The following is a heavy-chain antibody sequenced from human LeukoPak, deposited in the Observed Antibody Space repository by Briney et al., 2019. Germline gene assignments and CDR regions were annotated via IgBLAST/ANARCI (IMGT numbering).Heavy chain of an antibody. V-gene: IGHV3-23*01. D-gene: IGHD4-17*01. CDR2: ISGSGGST. J-gene: IGHJ3*02. CDR1: KFNFNSYG. Sequence: GGSLRLSCTTSKFNFNSYGMTWVRQAPGKGPEWVASISGSGGSTQYAASVQGRFSISRDNSKNTLYLQMNSLRAEDTAVYYCAKDPNGDYIGTFDIWGQGTMVTVSS. CDR3: AKDPNGDYIGTFDI.